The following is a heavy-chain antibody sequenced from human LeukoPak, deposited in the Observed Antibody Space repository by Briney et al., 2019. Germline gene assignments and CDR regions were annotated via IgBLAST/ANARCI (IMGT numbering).Heavy chain of an antibody. CDR1: GYTFTGYH. D-gene: IGHD2-2*01. CDR2: INPNSGDT. CDR3: ARDYCSSTSCLFDY. Sequence: ASVKVSCQASGYTFTGYHMRWVRQAPGQGLEWMGRINPNSGDTNYAQKFQGRVTMTRDTSISTAYVELSRLRSDDTAVYYCARDYCSSTSCLFDYWGQGTLVTVSS. J-gene: IGHJ4*02. V-gene: IGHV1-2*06.